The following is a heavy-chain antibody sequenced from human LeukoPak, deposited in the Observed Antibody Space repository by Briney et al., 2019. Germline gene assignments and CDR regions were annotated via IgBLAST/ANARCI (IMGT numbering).Heavy chain of an antibody. D-gene: IGHD6-13*01. V-gene: IGHV3-9*01. J-gene: IGHJ1*01. CDR3: AKAPYSSWSRQYFQY. CDR1: GFTFDDYA. Sequence: PGGSLRLSCAASGFTFDDYAMYWVRQAPGKGLEWVSGISWNSGSIDYTDSVKGRFTISRDNAKNSLYLQMNSLRPEDTALYYCAKAPYSSWSRQYFQYWGHGTLVTVSS. CDR2: ISWNSGSI.